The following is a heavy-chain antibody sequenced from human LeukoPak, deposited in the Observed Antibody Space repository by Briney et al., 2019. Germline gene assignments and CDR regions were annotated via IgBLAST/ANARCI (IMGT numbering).Heavy chain of an antibody. D-gene: IGHD3-16*01. CDR2: ISGSGGST. CDR1: GFIFSSYW. CDR3: AKKVRGESNWYFDL. J-gene: IGHJ2*01. Sequence: GGSLRLSCAGTGFIFSSYWMSWVRQAPGKGLEWVSAISGSGGSTYYADSVKGRFTISRDNSKNTLYLQMNSLRAEDTAVYYCAKKVRGESNWYFDLWGRGTLVTVSS. V-gene: IGHV3-23*01.